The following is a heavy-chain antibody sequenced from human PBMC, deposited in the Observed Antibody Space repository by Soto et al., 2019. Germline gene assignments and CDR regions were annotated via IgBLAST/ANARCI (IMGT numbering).Heavy chain of an antibody. Sequence: SVKVSCKASGYTFSVYHMHWVRQAPGQGLEWMGWISAYNGNTNYAQKLQGRVTMTTDTSTSTAYMELRSLRSDDTAVYYCARVRASTGYYYYYYGMDVWGQGTTVTVSS. CDR1: GYTFSVYH. CDR2: ISAYNGNT. J-gene: IGHJ6*02. CDR3: ARVRASTGYYYYYYGMDV. D-gene: IGHD4-4*01. V-gene: IGHV1-18*04.